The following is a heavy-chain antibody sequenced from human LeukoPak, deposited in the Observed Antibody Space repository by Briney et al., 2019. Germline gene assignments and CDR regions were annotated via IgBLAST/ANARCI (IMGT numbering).Heavy chain of an antibody. CDR2: IYYSGST. CDR3: ARVDPLGTHVDV. CDR1: GGSISSHY. Sequence: PSETLSLTCTVSGGSISSHYWSWIRQPPGKGLEWMGYIYYSGSTSYNPSLKSRVTISVDTSKNQFSLKLSSVTAADTAVYYCARVDPLGTHVDVWGKGTTVTVSS. V-gene: IGHV4-59*11. D-gene: IGHD3-10*01. J-gene: IGHJ6*04.